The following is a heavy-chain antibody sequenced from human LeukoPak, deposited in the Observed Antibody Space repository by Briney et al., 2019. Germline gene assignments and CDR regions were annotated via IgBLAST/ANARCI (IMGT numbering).Heavy chain of an antibody. J-gene: IGHJ4*02. V-gene: IGHV3-66*01. CDR1: GFTVSDYY. CDR3: AFGRYPFDY. D-gene: IGHD3-16*02. CDR2: IHSGGTI. Sequence: PGGSLRLSCAASGFTVSDYYMSWVRQAPGKGLEWVSLIHSGGTIYYTDSVKGRFTISRDNSKNTLYLQMNSLTMEDTAVYYCAFGRYPFDYWGQGTLVTVSS.